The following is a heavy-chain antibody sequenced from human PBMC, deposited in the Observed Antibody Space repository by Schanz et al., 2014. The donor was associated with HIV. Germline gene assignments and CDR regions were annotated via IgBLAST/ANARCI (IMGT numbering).Heavy chain of an antibody. V-gene: IGHV3-9*01. CDR3: AKASPYYYDSSGYYYVFDY. CDR1: GFTFDDYV. J-gene: IGHJ4*02. CDR2: ISWKSDSI. Sequence: EVQLVESGGGLVQPGRSLRLSCAASGFTFDDYVMHWVRQAPGKGLEWVSGISWKSDSIGYADSVKGRFTISRDNAKNTLYLQMNSLRAEDTALYYCAKASPYYYDSSGYYYVFDYWGQGTLVTVSS. D-gene: IGHD3-22*01.